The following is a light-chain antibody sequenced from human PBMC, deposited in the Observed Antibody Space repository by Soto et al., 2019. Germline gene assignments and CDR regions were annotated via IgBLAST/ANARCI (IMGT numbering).Light chain of an antibody. Sequence: QSALTQPASVSGSPGQSIAISCTGTSSDVGSYNYVSWYQQHPGKVPKLMIYDVSNRPSGVSNRFSGSKSGNTASLTISGLQAEDEADYYCSSYTNSRTLVFGGGTKVTVL. J-gene: IGLJ2*01. CDR1: SSDVGSYNY. V-gene: IGLV2-14*01. CDR3: SSYTNSRTLV. CDR2: DVS.